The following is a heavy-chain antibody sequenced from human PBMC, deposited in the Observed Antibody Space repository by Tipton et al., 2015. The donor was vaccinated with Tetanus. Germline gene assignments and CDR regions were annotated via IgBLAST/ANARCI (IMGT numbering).Heavy chain of an antibody. V-gene: IGHV5-51*01. D-gene: IGHD3-16*01. J-gene: IGHJ2*01. Sequence: QLVQSGAEVKQPGESLKISCKGSGYMFSSHWIGWVRQMPGKGLEWMGIIYPDDSDTRYSPSFQGQVTISADKFISTAYLQWSSLQASDTAIYYCARRLGPYTGDHIWHFDVWGRGTLVTVSS. CDR2: IYPDDSDT. CDR3: ARRLGPYTGDHIWHFDV. CDR1: GYMFSSHW.